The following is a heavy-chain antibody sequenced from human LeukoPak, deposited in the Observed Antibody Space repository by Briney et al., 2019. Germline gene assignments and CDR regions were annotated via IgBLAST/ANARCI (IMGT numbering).Heavy chain of an antibody. CDR2: IIPILGIA. J-gene: IGHJ4*02. Sequence: SVTVSCKASGGTFSSYTISWVRQAPGQGLEWMGRIIPILGIANYAQKFQGRVTITADKSTSTAYMELSSLRSEDTAVYYCARAVYSSSSSYFDYWGQGTLVTVSS. D-gene: IGHD6-6*01. V-gene: IGHV1-69*02. CDR1: GGTFSSYT. CDR3: ARAVYSSSSSYFDY.